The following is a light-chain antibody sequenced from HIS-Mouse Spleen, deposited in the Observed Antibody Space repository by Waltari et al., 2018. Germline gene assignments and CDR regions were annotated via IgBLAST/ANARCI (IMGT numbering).Light chain of an antibody. V-gene: IGLV1-44*01. CDR1: SSNIGSNT. Sequence: QSVLTQPPSASGTPGQRVTISCSGSSSNIGSNTVNWYQQRPGTAPNVLIYSNNQRPSGVPDRFSGSKSGTSASLASSWLQSEDEADYYCAAWDDSLNGPVFGGGTKLTVL. J-gene: IGLJ3*02. CDR3: AAWDDSLNGPV. CDR2: SNN.